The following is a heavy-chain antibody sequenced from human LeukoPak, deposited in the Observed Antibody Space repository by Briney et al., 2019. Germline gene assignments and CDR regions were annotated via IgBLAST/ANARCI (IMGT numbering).Heavy chain of an antibody. J-gene: IGHJ3*02. V-gene: IGHV4-4*07. CDR3: GRGLHSSGYYYWDAFDI. Sequence: SETLSLTCTVSGGSISSYYWSWIRQPAGEGLEWIGRIYTSGSTTYNLSLKSRVAMSVDTPKNQFSLKLSSVTAADTAMYYCGRGLHSSGYYYWDAFDIWGQGTMVTVSS. CDR1: GGSISSYY. CDR2: IYTSGST. D-gene: IGHD3-22*01.